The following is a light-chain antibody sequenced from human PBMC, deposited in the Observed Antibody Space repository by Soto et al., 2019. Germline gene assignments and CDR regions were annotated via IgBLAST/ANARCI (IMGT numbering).Light chain of an antibody. CDR1: QSISSN. V-gene: IGKV3-15*01. J-gene: IGKJ2*01. CDR3: QQCNDWPLS. CDR2: DTS. Sequence: EIVMTQSPATLSVSPGERATLSCRASQSISSNLAWYQQKPGQPPRLLIYDTSTRATGLPARFSGSGSGTEFTLTIDSLQSEDFAVYYCQQCNDWPLSFGQGTKV.